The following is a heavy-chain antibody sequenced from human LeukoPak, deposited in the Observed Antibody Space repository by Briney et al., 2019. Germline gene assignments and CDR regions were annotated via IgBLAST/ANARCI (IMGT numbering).Heavy chain of an antibody. CDR3: AAIVGATYYYYYYMDV. Sequence: PSETLSLTCTVSGGSITSRGYYWGWIRQPPGKGLESIGSLYYSGSAYYNPSLKRRVTISVDTSKNQFSLKLSSVTAADTAVYYCAAIVGATYYYYYYMDVWGKGTTVTVSS. V-gene: IGHV4-39*01. CDR1: GGSITSRGYY. CDR2: LYYSGSA. D-gene: IGHD1-26*01. J-gene: IGHJ6*03.